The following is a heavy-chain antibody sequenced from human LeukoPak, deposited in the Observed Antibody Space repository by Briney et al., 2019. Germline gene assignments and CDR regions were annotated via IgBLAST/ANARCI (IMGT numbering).Heavy chain of an antibody. J-gene: IGHJ6*03. D-gene: IGHD5-18*01. CDR2: IRYDGNNK. CDR1: GFAFSSYG. CDR3: AKGGGYSYENYYSYMDV. Sequence: PGGSLRLSCAASGFAFSSYGMQWVRQAPGKGLVWVAFIRYDGNNKDYADSVKGRFTISRDNSKNTLYLQMNSLRGEDTAVYYCAKGGGYSYENYYSYMDVWGKGTTVTVSS. V-gene: IGHV3-30*02.